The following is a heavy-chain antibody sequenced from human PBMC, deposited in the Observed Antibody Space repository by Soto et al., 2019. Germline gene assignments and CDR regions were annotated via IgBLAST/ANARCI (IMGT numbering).Heavy chain of an antibody. J-gene: IGHJ4*02. CDR2: IDYRGST. CDR1: GTSISVFY. Sequence: QVQLQESGPGLVKPSETLSLTCTVSGTSISVFYWSWIRQPPGKGLEWIGYIDYRGSTNYNPSLRSRVTMSVDTSKNQFSLKLSSVTAADTAIYYCARVLPGGQQRFDCWGQGTLATVSS. V-gene: IGHV4-59*01. D-gene: IGHD2-15*01. CDR3: ARVLPGGQQRFDC.